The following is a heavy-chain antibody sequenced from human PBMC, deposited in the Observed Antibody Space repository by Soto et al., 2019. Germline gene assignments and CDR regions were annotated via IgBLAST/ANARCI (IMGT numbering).Heavy chain of an antibody. Sequence: NWIRQPPGKGLEWIGYIYPSDSYTNYSPSFQGHVTISADKSISTAYLQWSSLKASDTAMYYCARLQAAAGDNDLTFDYWGQGTLVTVSS. CDR3: ARLQAAAGDNDLTFDY. D-gene: IGHD6-13*01. J-gene: IGHJ4*02. CDR2: IYPSDSYT. V-gene: IGHV5-10-1*01.